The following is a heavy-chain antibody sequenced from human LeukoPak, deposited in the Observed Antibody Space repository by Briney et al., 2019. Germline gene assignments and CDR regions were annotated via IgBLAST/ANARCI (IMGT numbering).Heavy chain of an antibody. D-gene: IGHD3-22*01. V-gene: IGHV3-66*01. J-gene: IGHJ6*02. Sequence: GGSLRLSCAASGFTVSSNYMSWVRQAPGKGLEWVSVIYSGGSTYYAHSVKGRFTISRDNSKNTLYLQMNSLRAEDTAVYYCARDYYGRGMDVWGQGTTVTVSS. CDR3: ARDYYGRGMDV. CDR2: IYSGGST. CDR1: GFTVSSNY.